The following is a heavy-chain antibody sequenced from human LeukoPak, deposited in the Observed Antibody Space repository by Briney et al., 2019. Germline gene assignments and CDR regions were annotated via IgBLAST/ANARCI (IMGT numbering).Heavy chain of an antibody. V-gene: IGHV3-21*01. Sequence: GGSLRLSCAASGFTFSSYRMDWVRQAPGKGLEWVSSIRTTSDYIYYADSLKGRLTISRDNAKNSLYLQMNSLRAEDKAVYYGARGGSYSQGFDHWGQGTLVTVSS. CDR1: GFTFSSYR. D-gene: IGHD2-15*01. CDR3: ARGGSYSQGFDH. J-gene: IGHJ4*02. CDR2: IRTTSDYI.